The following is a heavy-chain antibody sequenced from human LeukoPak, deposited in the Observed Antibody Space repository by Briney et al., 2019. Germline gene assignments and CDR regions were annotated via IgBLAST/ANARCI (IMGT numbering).Heavy chain of an antibody. CDR1: GGSISSYY. CDR3: AREEVNQGMTTVDH. J-gene: IGHJ4*02. D-gene: IGHD4-17*01. Sequence: PSETLSLTCIVSGGSISSYYWSWIRQPPGKGLEWIGYIYYGGSTNYNPSLKSRGTISVDTSKNEFSLKLSSVTAADTAVYYCAREEVNQGMTTVDHWGQGTLVTVSS. V-gene: IGHV4-59*12. CDR2: IYYGGST.